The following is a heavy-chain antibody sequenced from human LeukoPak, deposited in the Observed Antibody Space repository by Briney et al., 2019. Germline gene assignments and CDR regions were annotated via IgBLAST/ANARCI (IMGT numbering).Heavy chain of an antibody. D-gene: IGHD1-26*01. CDR3: ARVGGTDAYDI. CDR1: GFTFKNYV. CDR2: ITTSGGGT. Sequence: GGSLRLSCAASGFTFKNYVMSWIRLDPGKGLEWVSTITTSGGGTYYADSVKGRFSISRDNSKNTAYLQMNSLKAEDTAVYYCARVGGTDAYDIWGQGTMVTVSS. V-gene: IGHV3-23*01. J-gene: IGHJ3*02.